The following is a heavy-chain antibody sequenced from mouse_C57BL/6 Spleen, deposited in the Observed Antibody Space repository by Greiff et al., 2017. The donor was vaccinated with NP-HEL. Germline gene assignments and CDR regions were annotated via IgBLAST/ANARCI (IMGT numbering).Heavy chain of an antibody. D-gene: IGHD2-5*01. CDR1: GYSFTGYY. CDR2: INPSTGGT. Sequence: VQLQQSGPELVKPGASVKISCKASGYSFTGYYMNWVKQSPEKSLEWIGEINPSTGGTTYNQKFKAKATLTVDKSSSTAYMQLKSLTSEDSAVYYCAREYSNFDYWGQGTTLTVSS. V-gene: IGHV1-42*01. CDR3: AREYSNFDY. J-gene: IGHJ2*01.